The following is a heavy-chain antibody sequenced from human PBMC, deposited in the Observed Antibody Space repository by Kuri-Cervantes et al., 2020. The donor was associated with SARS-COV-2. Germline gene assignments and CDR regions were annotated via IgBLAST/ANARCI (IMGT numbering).Heavy chain of an antibody. J-gene: IGHJ5*02. V-gene: IGHV1-8*01. CDR3: ARADSGLMNWFDP. CDR2: MNPNSGNR. D-gene: IGHD6-19*01. Sequence: ASVKVSCKASGGTFTSYDVNWVRQATGQGLEWMGWMNPNSGNRDFAQKFQGRVTMTRDTSISTAYMELSSPTSEDTAVYYCARADSGLMNWFDPWGQGTLVTVSS. CDR1: GGTFTSYD.